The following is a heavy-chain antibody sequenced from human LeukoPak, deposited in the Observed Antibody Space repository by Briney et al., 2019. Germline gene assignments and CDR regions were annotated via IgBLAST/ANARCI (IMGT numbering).Heavy chain of an antibody. J-gene: IGHJ4*02. CDR3: ARGWGYSYGYLFNY. CDR1: GGSFSGYY. V-gene: IGHV4-34*01. D-gene: IGHD5-18*01. CDR2: INHSGST. Sequence: SETLSLTCAVSGGSFSGYYWSWIRQPPGKGLEWIGEINHSGSTNYNPSLKSRVTISVDTSKNQFSLKLSSVTAADTAVYYCARGWGYSYGYLFNYWGQGTLVTVSS.